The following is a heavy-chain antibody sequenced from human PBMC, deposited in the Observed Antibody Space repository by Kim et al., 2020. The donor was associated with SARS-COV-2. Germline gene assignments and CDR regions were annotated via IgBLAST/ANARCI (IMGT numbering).Heavy chain of an antibody. J-gene: IGHJ4*02. V-gene: IGHV3-72*01. CDR3: ARGWPKPGTQQLDY. CDR2: TRNKANSYIT. Sequence: GGSLRLSCAASGFTFSDHYMEWVRQAPGKGLEWVGRTRNKANSYITDYAASVKARFTISRDDSQNSVYLQMNSLESEDTAVYYCARGWPKPGTQQLDYWGQGTLVTVSS. D-gene: IGHD1-1*01. CDR1: GFTFSDHY.